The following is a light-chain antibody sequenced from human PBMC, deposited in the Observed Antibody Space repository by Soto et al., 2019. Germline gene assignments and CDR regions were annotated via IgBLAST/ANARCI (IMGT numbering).Light chain of an antibody. CDR2: KAS. CDR3: QQYNSYWT. Sequence: DIQMTQSPSTLSASVGDRVTITCRASRSIISWLAWNPQKPGKAPKLLIYKASSLESGVPSRCISSESGTQITVTISRVQPDDFATYYCQQYNSYWTFGQGTKVEIK. V-gene: IGKV1-5*03. CDR1: RSIISW. J-gene: IGKJ1*01.